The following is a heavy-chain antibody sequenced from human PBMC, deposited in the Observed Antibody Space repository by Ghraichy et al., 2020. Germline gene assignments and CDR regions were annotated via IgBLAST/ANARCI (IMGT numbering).Heavy chain of an antibody. J-gene: IGHJ4*02. CDR3: TPGPGGYSGYDHAFFNY. CDR1: GFTFSNAW. D-gene: IGHD5-12*01. Sequence: VGSLRLSCAASGFTFSNAWMSWVRQAPGKGLEWVGRIKSKTDGGTTDYAAPVKGRFTISRDDSKNTLYLQMNSLKTEDTAVYYCTPGPGGYSGYDHAFFNYWGQGTLVTVSS. V-gene: IGHV3-15*01. CDR2: IKSKTDGGTT.